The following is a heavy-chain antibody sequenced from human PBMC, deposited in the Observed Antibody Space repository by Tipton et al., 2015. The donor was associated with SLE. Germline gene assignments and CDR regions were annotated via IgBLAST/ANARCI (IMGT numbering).Heavy chain of an antibody. V-gene: IGHV3-33*08. Sequence: SLRLSCVASGFTFSGYGMHWVRQAPGMGLEWVAVIWYDGGKKYYADSVKGRFTISRDNAQNTMYLQMNSLRAEDTAVYYCAREGTGYDFWSGYHNDAFDIWGQGTMVTVSS. CDR3: AREGTGYDFWSGYHNDAFDI. J-gene: IGHJ3*02. D-gene: IGHD3-3*01. CDR1: GFTFSGYG. CDR2: IWYDGGKK.